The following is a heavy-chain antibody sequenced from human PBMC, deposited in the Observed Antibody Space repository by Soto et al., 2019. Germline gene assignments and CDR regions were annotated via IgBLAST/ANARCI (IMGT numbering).Heavy chain of an antibody. Sequence: EVQLVESGGGLVQPGGSLRLSCAASGFTFSGSWMSWVRQAPGKGLEWVANIKAEGSEKYYVDSVKGRFTISRDNARNSLSLQMNSPRVEDTAIYYCAKGPYWGQGTLVTVSS. CDR1: GFTFSGSW. V-gene: IGHV3-7*05. J-gene: IGHJ4*02. CDR2: IKAEGSEK. CDR3: AKGPY.